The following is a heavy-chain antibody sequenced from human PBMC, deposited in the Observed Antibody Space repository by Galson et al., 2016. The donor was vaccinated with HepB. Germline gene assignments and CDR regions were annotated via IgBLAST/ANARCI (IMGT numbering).Heavy chain of an antibody. D-gene: IGHD3-10*01. J-gene: IGHJ4*02. CDR3: ARDGNTMVRGIIIRVFDY. CDR1: GFTFSSYG. Sequence: SLRLSCAASGFTFSSYGMHWVRQAPGKGLEWVAVIWYGGNNKYYADSVKGRFTISRDNSKNTLYLQMNSLRAEDTAVYYCARDGNTMVRGIIIRVFDYWGQGTLFPVSS. CDR2: IWYGGNNK. V-gene: IGHV3-33*01.